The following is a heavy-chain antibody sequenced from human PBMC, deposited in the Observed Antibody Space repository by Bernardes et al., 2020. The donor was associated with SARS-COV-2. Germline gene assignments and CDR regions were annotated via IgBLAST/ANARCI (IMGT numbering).Heavy chain of an antibody. V-gene: IGHV4-34*01. J-gene: IGHJ6*02. Sequence: GSLRLSCAASGFTFSDYSMNWVRQAPGKGLEWIGEINHSGSTNYNPSLKSRVTISVDTSKNQFSLKLSSVTAADTAVYYCARAIAARDYYYGMDVWGQGTTVTVSS. CDR3: ARAIAARDYYYGMDV. D-gene: IGHD6-13*01. CDR2: INHSGST. CDR1: GFTFSDYS.